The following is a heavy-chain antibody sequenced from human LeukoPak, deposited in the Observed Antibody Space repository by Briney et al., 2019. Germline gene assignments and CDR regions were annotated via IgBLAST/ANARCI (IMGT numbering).Heavy chain of an antibody. CDR2: IKSKTDGGTT. J-gene: IGHJ4*02. V-gene: IGHV3-15*01. Sequence: GGSLRLSCAASGFTSTNTWMTWVRQAPGKGLEWVGRIKSKTDGGTTDYAASVKGRFSISRDDSKNTLYLQMNSLKTEDTAVYYRTTDLMMTTVPYWGQGTLVTVSS. D-gene: IGHD4-17*01. CDR1: GFTSTNTW. CDR3: TTDLMMTTVPY.